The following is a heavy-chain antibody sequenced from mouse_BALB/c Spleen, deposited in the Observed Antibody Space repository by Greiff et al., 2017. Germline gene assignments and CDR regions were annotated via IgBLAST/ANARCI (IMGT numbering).Heavy chain of an antibody. CDR1: GFNIKDTY. J-gene: IGHJ2*01. V-gene: IGHV14-3*02. Sequence: EVQLQESGAELVKPGASVKLSCTASGFNIKDTYMHWVKQRPEQRLEWIGRIDPANGNTKYDPKFQGKATITADTSSNTAYLQLSSLTSEDTAVYYCARGDYYGYVDYWGQGTTLTVSS. CDR3: ARGDYYGYVDY. D-gene: IGHD1-1*01. CDR2: IDPANGNT.